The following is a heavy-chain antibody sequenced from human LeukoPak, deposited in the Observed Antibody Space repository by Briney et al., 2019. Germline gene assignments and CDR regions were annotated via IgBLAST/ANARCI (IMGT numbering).Heavy chain of an antibody. D-gene: IGHD3-3*01. J-gene: IGHJ2*01. CDR2: IIPIFGTA. CDR3: ARSPSNIWSGYKRVWYFDL. CDR1: GGTFSSYA. V-gene: IGHV1-69*06. Sequence: SVTVSCKASGGTFSSYAISWVRQAPGQGLEWMGRIIPIFGTANYAQKFQGRVTITADKSTSTAYMELSSLRSEDTAVYYCARSPSNIWSGYKRVWYFDLWGRGTLVTVSS.